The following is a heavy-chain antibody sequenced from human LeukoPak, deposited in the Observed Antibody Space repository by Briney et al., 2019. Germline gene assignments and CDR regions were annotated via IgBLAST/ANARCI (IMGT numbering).Heavy chain of an antibody. Sequence: PSETLSLTCAVYGGSFSGYYWGWIRQSPGKGLEWIGEINHSGTTNYNPSLKSRVTISVDTSKNQLSLRLSSVTAADTAVYYCARQAGDYVDYWGQGTLVTLSS. CDR2: INHSGTT. J-gene: IGHJ4*02. CDR1: GGSFSGYY. CDR3: ARQAGDYVDY. V-gene: IGHV4-34*01.